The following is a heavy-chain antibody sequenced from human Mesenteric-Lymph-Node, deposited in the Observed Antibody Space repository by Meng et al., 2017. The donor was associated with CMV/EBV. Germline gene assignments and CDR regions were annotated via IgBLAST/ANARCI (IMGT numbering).Heavy chain of an antibody. J-gene: IGHJ4*02. CDR3: VRACSSTSCPIRD. CDR1: GGSVSSGSYS. CDR2: IYYSGTT. D-gene: IGHD2-2*01. Sequence: SGGSVSSGSYSWNWIRQPPGKGLKWIGYIYYSGTTHYNPSLKSRVTTSVDTSKNQFSLRLTSVTAADTAAYYCVRACSSTSCPIRDWGQGTLVTVSS. V-gene: IGHV4-61*01.